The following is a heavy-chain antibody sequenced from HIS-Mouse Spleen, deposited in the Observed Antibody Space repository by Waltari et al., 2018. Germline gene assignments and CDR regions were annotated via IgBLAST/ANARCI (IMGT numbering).Heavy chain of an antibody. Sequence: QVQLQESGPGLVKPSETLSLTCTVSGYSISSGYYWGWIRQPPGKGLEWIGSIYHSGSTYDNPSLKSLVTISVDTSKNQFSLKLSSVTAADTAVYYCARDPGYSSSSNAFDIWGQGTMVTVSS. CDR2: IYHSGST. D-gene: IGHD6-6*01. V-gene: IGHV4-38-2*02. J-gene: IGHJ3*02. CDR1: GYSISSGYY. CDR3: ARDPGYSSSSNAFDI.